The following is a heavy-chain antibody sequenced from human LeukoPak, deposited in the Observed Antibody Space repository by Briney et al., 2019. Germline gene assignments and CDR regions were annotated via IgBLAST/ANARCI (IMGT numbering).Heavy chain of an antibody. V-gene: IGHV4-59*08. CDR1: GGSISSYY. J-gene: IGHJ5*02. Sequence: SETLSLTCTVSGGSISSYYWSWIRQPPGKGLEWIGYICYSGSTNYNPSLKSRVTISVDTSKNQFSLKLSSVTAADTAVYYCARGVRYFDWLLSSRSRNWFDPWGQGTLVTVSS. CDR2: ICYSGST. D-gene: IGHD3-9*01. CDR3: ARGVRYFDWLLSSRSRNWFDP.